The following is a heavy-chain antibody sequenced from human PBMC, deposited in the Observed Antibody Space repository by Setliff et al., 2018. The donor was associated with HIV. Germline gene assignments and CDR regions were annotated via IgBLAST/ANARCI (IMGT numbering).Heavy chain of an antibody. J-gene: IGHJ3*02. CDR2: IDKYGSVK. CDR1: GFRFNLYW. D-gene: IGHD1-1*01. CDR3: WTGTMYDAFDI. V-gene: IGHV3-7*02. Sequence: GGSLRLSCAASGFRFNLYWMNWARQAPGKGLEWVANIDKYGSVKYYVDSVKGRFTISRDNAKNSLSLQMNSLRAEDTAVYYCWTGTMYDAFDIWGQGTTVTVSS.